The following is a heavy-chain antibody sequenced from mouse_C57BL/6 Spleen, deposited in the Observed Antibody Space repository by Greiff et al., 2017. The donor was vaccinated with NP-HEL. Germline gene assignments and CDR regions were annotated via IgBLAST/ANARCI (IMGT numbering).Heavy chain of an antibody. CDR1: GYTFTSYW. Sequence: QVQLQQPGAELVKPGASVKLSCKASGYTFTSYWMHWVKQRPGRGLEWIGRIDPNSGGTKYNEKFKSKATLTVDKPSSTAYMQLSSLTSEDSAVYYCARLGGEDDGYHGYYAMDYWGQGTSVTVSS. D-gene: IGHD2-3*01. J-gene: IGHJ4*01. CDR3: ARLGGEDDGYHGYYAMDY. V-gene: IGHV1-72*01. CDR2: IDPNSGGT.